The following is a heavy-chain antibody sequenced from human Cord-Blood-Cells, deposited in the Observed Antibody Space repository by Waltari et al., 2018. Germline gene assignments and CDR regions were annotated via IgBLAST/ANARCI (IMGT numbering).Heavy chain of an antibody. CDR1: GYSISSGYY. CDR2: IYHSGST. J-gene: IGHJ4*02. D-gene: IGHD6-13*01. CDR3: ARDQYSSSWYGEFDY. Sequence: QVQLQESGPGLVKPSETLSLTCAVSGYSISSGYYWGWIQQPPGKGLGWIGSIYHSGSTYYPPSLKNRVTISVDTSKNRFSLKLSSVTAADTAVYYCARDQYSSSWYGEFDYWGQGTLVTVSS. V-gene: IGHV4-38-2*02.